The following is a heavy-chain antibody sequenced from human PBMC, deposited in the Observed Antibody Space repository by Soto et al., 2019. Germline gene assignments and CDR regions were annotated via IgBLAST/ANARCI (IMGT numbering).Heavy chain of an antibody. J-gene: IGHJ6*03. CDR3: ARGDCVGGTCYSLAGSFYYYMDV. D-gene: IGHD2-15*01. V-gene: IGHV3-74*02. CDR2: INSDGSVS. CDR1: GFTFSNYW. Sequence: ESVGGLVQPGGSLRLSCAASGFTFSNYWMYWVRQAPGKGLEWVSRINSDGSVSSYADSVKGRLTISRDNVKNTLYLQMDSLRAEDTAVYYCARGDCVGGTCYSLAGSFYYYMDVWGKGTTVTVFS.